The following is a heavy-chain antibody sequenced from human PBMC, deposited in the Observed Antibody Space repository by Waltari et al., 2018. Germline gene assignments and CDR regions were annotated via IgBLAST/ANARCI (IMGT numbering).Heavy chain of an antibody. CDR3: ARSGYYDILTGYYGVDY. D-gene: IGHD3-9*01. V-gene: IGHV4-34*01. CDR2: IHHSGST. J-gene: IGHJ4*02. CDR1: GGSFSGYY. Sequence: QVQLQQWGAGLLKPSETLSLTCAVYGGSFSGYYWSWIRQPPGKGLEWIGEIHHSGSTNYNPPLKRRVTISVDTSKNQFSLKLSSVTAADTAVYYCARSGYYDILTGYYGVDYWGQGTLVTVSS.